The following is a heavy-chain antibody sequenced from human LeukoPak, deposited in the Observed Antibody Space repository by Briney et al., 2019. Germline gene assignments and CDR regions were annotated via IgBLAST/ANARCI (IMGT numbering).Heavy chain of an antibody. J-gene: IGHJ4*02. Sequence: ASVTVSCKASGYTFIIYYIHWVRQAPGQGLEWMGLINPSSGNTPYAQQFQGRVTMTRDTSTSTVYMELSSLRSEDTAVYYCARHSLIGTTPFDYWGQGILVTVPS. V-gene: IGHV1-46*01. CDR3: ARHSLIGTTPFDY. D-gene: IGHD1-20*01. CDR2: INPSSGNT. CDR1: GYTFIIYY.